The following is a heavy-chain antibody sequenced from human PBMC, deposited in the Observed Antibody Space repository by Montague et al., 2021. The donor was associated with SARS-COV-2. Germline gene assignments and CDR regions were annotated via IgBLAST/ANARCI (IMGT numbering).Heavy chain of an antibody. CDR3: AGGARQGYGFRLGSFDS. J-gene: IGHJ4*02. CDR1: GGSFSGYY. CDR2: INHSGST. D-gene: IGHD3-10*01. Sequence: SETLSLTCAVYGGSFSGYYWNWIRQPPGQGLEWIGEINHSGSTNYTPSPKSRVTMSVDTSKTQFSLKLSSVTAADTAVYYCAGGARQGYGFRLGSFDSWGQGTLVTVSS. V-gene: IGHV4-34*01.